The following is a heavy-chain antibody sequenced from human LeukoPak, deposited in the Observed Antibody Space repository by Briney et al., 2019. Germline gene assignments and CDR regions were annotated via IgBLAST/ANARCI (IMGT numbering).Heavy chain of an antibody. J-gene: IGHJ4*02. CDR3: ARVGYCSSTSCRYYFDY. D-gene: IGHD2-2*01. V-gene: IGHV4-39*07. CDR1: GGSISSSSYY. CDR2: INYSGST. Sequence: SETLSLTCTVSGGSISSSSYYWGWIRQPPGKGLEWIGSINYSGSTYYNPSLKSRVTISVDRSKNQFSLKLSSVTAADTAVYYCARVGYCSSTSCRYYFDYWGQGTLVTVSS.